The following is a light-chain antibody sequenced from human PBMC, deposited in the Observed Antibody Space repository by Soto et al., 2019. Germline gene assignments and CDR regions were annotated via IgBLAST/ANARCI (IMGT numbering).Light chain of an antibody. Sequence: IPLTQSPSFLSASVGDRVTITCRASQGISSYLAWYQQKPGKAPKLLIYAASTLQSGVPSRFSGSGSGTEFTLTISSLQPEDFATYYCQQYDHSRTFGQLTKVDI. CDR1: QGISSY. CDR2: AAS. J-gene: IGKJ1*01. V-gene: IGKV1-9*01. CDR3: QQYDHSRT.